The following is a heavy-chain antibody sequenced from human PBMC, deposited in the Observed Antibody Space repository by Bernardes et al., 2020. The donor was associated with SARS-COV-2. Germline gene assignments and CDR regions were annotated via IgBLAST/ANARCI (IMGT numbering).Heavy chain of an antibody. CDR3: ARDLHRGYNYAYGVAN. CDR2: MSYDVRSK. V-gene: IGHV3-30-3*01. CDR1: GFPFSGYA. Sequence: GSLRLSCAASGFPFSGYAMHWVRQAPGKGLGWVAVMSYDVRSKYYADPVKGRFTISRDRSNNMLYLEMKSLPTEDTAVYYCARDLHRGYNYAYGVANWGQGTLVTVPS. J-gene: IGHJ4*02. D-gene: IGHD5-18*01.